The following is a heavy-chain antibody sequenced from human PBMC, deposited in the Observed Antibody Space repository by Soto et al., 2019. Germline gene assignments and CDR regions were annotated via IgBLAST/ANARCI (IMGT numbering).Heavy chain of an antibody. V-gene: IGHV3-21*01. Sequence: EVQLVESGGGLVKPGGSLRLSCAASGFTFSSYSMNWVRQAPGKGLEWVSSISSSSSYIYYADSVKGRFTISRDNAKNSLYLQMNSLGAEDTAVYYCARDLTCSGGSCYSRYYYGMDVWGQGTTVTVSS. D-gene: IGHD2-15*01. CDR2: ISSSSSYI. CDR1: GFTFSSYS. J-gene: IGHJ6*02. CDR3: ARDLTCSGGSCYSRYYYGMDV.